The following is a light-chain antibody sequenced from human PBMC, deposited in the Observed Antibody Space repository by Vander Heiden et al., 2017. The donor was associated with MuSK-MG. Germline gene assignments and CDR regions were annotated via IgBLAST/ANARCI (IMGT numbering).Light chain of an antibody. CDR3: QVWESSSDNPVV. J-gene: IGLJ2*01. Sequence: SSVLTQPPSGSVAPGQTARITCGGNTIGSKSLNWYQQKPGQSPGLIVYDDSDRRSGIPERFSGSNSGNTATLTISRVEAGEEADYYCQVWESSSDNPVVFGGGTKLTVL. V-gene: IGLV3-21*02. CDR1: TIGSKS. CDR2: DDS.